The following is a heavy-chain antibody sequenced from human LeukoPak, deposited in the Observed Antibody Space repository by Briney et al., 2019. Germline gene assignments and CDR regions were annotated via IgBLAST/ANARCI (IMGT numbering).Heavy chain of an antibody. V-gene: IGHV1-2*02. CDR2: INPNSGGT. CDR3: ARVQYNWNYRDNYFDY. Sequence: ASVKVSCKASGYTFTGYYMHWVRQAPGQGLEWMGWINPNSGGTNYAQKFQGRVTMTRDTSISTAYMELSRLRSDDTAVYYCARVQYNWNYRDNYFDYWGQGTLVTVSS. J-gene: IGHJ4*02. D-gene: IGHD1-7*01. CDR1: GYTFTGYY.